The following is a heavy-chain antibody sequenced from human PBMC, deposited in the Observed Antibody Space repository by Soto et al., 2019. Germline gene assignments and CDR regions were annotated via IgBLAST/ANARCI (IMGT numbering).Heavy chain of an antibody. Sequence: GASVKVSCKASGYTFTSYGISWVRQAPGQGFEWMGWISAYNGNTNYVQKLQGRVTMTTDTSTSTAYMELSSLRSDDTAVYYCAREHGDILTGYSPTYDYWGQGTLVTVSS. D-gene: IGHD3-9*01. V-gene: IGHV1-18*01. J-gene: IGHJ4*02. CDR2: ISAYNGNT. CDR3: AREHGDILTGYSPTYDY. CDR1: GYTFTSYG.